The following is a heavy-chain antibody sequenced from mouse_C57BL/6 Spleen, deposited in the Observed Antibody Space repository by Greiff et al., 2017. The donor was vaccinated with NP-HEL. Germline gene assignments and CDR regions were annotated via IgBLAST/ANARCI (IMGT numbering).Heavy chain of an antibody. Sequence: QVQLKQSGPELVRPGVSVKISCKGSGYTFTDYAMHWVKQSHAKSLEWIGVISTYYGDASYNQKFKDKATMTVDKSSSTAYMELARLTSEDSAVYYCARWVITTVVANHWYFDVWGTGTTVTVSS. CDR3: ARWVITTVVANHWYFDV. D-gene: IGHD1-1*01. CDR2: ISTYYGDA. CDR1: GYTFTDYA. V-gene: IGHV1-67*01. J-gene: IGHJ1*03.